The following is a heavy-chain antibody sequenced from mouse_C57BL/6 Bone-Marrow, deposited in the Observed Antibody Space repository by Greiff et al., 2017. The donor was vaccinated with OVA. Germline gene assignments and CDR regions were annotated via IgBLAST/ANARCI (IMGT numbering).Heavy chain of an antibody. V-gene: IGHV1-69*01. D-gene: IGHD2-4*01. CDR1: GYTFTSYW. CDR2: IDPSDSYT. J-gene: IGHJ2*01. CDR3: ARYDYDYFAY. Sequence: VQLQQPGAELVMPGASVKLSCKASGYTFTSYWMHWVKQRPGQGLEWIGEIDPSDSYTNYNQKFKGKSTLTVDKSSSTAYMQLSSLTSEDSAVYYCARYDYDYFAYWGQGTTLTVSS.